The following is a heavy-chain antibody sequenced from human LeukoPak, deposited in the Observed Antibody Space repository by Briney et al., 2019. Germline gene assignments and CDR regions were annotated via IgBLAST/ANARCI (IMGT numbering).Heavy chain of an antibody. V-gene: IGHV3-7*01. CDR3: ARADSTGAFDI. D-gene: IGHD3-22*01. CDR1: GFTFSSYA. Sequence: GGSLRLSCAASGFTFSSYAMHWVRQAPGMGLEWVANIKEDGSEKYYVDSVKGRFTISRDNAKNSLYLQMNSLRAEDTAVYYCARADSTGAFDIWGQGTMVTVS. J-gene: IGHJ3*02. CDR2: IKEDGSEK.